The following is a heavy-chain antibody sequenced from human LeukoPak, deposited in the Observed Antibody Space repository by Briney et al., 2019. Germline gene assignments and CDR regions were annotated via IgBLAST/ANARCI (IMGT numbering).Heavy chain of an antibody. J-gene: IGHJ4*02. Sequence: GGSLRLSCEASGFTFSRYWMHWVRQAPGKGLVWVSRIKSDGKTNYADSVKGRFTISRDNSKNTLYLQMNSLRADDTAVYYCATNYYDSSGYFPDFDYWGQGALVSVSS. D-gene: IGHD3-22*01. V-gene: IGHV3-74*01. CDR1: GFTFSRYW. CDR3: ATNYYDSSGYFPDFDY. CDR2: IKSDGKT.